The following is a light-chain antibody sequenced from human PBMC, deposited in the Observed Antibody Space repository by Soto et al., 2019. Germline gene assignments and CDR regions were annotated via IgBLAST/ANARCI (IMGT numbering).Light chain of an antibody. V-gene: IGKV3-15*01. CDR2: AAT. J-gene: IGKJ2*01. CDR3: HQYNDWPVYT. CDR1: QTVHSN. Sequence: EIVMTQSPANLSVSPGGRATLSCRASQTVHSNLAWYQHKSGQAPRLLIFAATTRATGIPARISGSGSGTEFTLPITSLQSEDSAVYFCHQYNDWPVYTFGPGPKLEIK.